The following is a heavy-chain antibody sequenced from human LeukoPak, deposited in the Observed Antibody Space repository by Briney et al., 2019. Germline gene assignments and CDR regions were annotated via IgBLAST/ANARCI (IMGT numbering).Heavy chain of an antibody. CDR2: IYSRGNT. CDR3: AREVGYPYYFDS. J-gene: IGHJ4*02. Sequence: PSETLSLTRTVSGDSISNYYWNCIPQPAAKGLEWMGRIYSRGNTDYNPSLKSRVTMSVDTSKNQFSLKLSSVTAADTAVYYCAREVGYPYYFDSWGQGTLVTVSS. CDR1: GDSISNYY. V-gene: IGHV4-4*07. D-gene: IGHD1-26*01.